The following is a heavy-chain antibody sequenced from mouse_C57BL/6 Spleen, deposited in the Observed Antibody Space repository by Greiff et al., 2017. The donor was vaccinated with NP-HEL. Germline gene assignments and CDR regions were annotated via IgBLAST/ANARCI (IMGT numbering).Heavy chain of an antibody. CDR2: IYPGDGDT. CDR1: GYAFSSSW. D-gene: IGHD1-1*01. V-gene: IGHV1-82*01. CDR3: AGSPTDFDY. Sequence: VQLQQSGPELVKPGASVKISCKASGYAFSSSWMNWVKQRPGKGLEWIGRIYPGDGDTNYNGKFKGKATLTADKSSSTAYMQLSSLTSEDSAVYFCAGSPTDFDYWGQGTTLTVSS. J-gene: IGHJ2*01.